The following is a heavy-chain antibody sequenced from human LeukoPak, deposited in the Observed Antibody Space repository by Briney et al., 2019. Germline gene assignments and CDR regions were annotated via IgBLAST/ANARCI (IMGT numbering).Heavy chain of an antibody. CDR2: ISAYNGNT. D-gene: IGHD6-13*01. J-gene: IGHJ4*02. CDR1: GYTFTSYG. Sequence: ASVKVSCKASGYTFTSYGISWVRQAPGQGLEWMGWISAYNGNTNYAQKLQGRVTMTTDTSTSTAYMELRSLRSEDTAVYYCARLYPTTLTSYSSSLWGQGTLVTVSS. V-gene: IGHV1-18*01. CDR3: ARLYPTTLTSYSSSL.